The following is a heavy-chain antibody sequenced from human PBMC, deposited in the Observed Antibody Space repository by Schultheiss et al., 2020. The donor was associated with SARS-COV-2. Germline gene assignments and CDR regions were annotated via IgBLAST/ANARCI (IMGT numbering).Heavy chain of an antibody. CDR2: ISAYNGNT. V-gene: IGHV1-18*01. CDR1: GYTFTSYG. Sequence: ASVKVSCKASGYTFTSYGISWVRQAPGQGLEWMGWISAYNGNTNYAQNFQGRVTITADKSTSTAYMELSSLRSEDTAVYYCASLVVPADIPSGDYWGQGTLVTVSS. J-gene: IGHJ4*02. CDR3: ASLVVPADIPSGDY. D-gene: IGHD2-2*02.